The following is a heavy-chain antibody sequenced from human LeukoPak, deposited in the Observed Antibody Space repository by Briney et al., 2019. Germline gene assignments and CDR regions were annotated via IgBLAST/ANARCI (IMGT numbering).Heavy chain of an antibody. D-gene: IGHD3-22*01. CDR1: EFTFSSYA. CDR2: IRSKAYGGTT. Sequence: GGSLRLSCVVSEFTFSSYAMSWVRQAPGKGLEWVGFIRSKAYGGTTEYAASVKGRFTISRDDSKSIAYLQMNSLKTDDTGVYYCTRYYDSSGYSVWGQGTTVTVSS. V-gene: IGHV3-49*04. J-gene: IGHJ6*02. CDR3: TRYYDSSGYSV.